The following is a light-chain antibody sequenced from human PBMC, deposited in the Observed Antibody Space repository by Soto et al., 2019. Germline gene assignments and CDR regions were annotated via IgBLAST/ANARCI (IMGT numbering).Light chain of an antibody. CDR3: QQYYCTPFT. V-gene: IGKV4-1*01. Sequence: DIVMTQSPDSLAVSLGERATINCKSSQSVLYSSNNKNYLAWYQQKPGQPHKLLIYWASTRESGVPDRFSGSGSGTDFTLTSSSLQAEDVAVYYCQQYYCTPFTFGQGTKLEIK. CDR2: WAS. J-gene: IGKJ2*01. CDR1: QSVLYSSNNKNY.